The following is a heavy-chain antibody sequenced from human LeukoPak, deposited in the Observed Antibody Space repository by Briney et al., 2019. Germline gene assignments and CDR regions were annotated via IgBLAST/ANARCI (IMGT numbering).Heavy chain of an antibody. D-gene: IGHD1-26*01. V-gene: IGHV3-21*01. Sequence: EGSLRLSCAASGFTFSSYSMNWVRQAPGKGLEWVSSISSSSSYIYYADSVKGRFTISRDNAKNSLYLQMNSLRAEDTAVYYCARDSRPVGSYQNWFDPWGQGTLVTVSS. J-gene: IGHJ5*02. CDR3: ARDSRPVGSYQNWFDP. CDR2: ISSSSSYI. CDR1: GFTFSSYS.